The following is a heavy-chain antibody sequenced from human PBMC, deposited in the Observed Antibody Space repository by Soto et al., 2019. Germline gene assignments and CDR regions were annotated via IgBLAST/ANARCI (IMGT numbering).Heavy chain of an antibody. CDR2: IYYSGST. Sequence: SETLSLTCTVSGGSISSYYWSWIRQPPGKGLEWIGYIYYSGSTNYNPSLKSRVTISVDTSKNQFSLKLSSVTAADTAVYYCARGNAHNCTNGVCYSFDYWGQGTLVTV. D-gene: IGHD2-8*01. V-gene: IGHV4-59*01. J-gene: IGHJ4*02. CDR1: GGSISSYY. CDR3: ARGNAHNCTNGVCYSFDY.